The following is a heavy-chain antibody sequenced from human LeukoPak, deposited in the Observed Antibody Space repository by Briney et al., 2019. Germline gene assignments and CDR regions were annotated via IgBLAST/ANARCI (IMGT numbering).Heavy chain of an antibody. CDR1: GYTFTGYY. D-gene: IGHD2-2*01. Sequence: GASVKVSCKASGYTFTGYYMHWVRQAPGQGLKWMGWINPNSGGTNYAQKFQGRVTMTGDTSISTAYMELSRLRSDDTAVYYCARELKGYCSSTSCYTNWFDPWGQGTLVTVSS. CDR3: ARELKGYCSSTSCYTNWFDP. J-gene: IGHJ5*02. CDR2: INPNSGGT. V-gene: IGHV1-2*02.